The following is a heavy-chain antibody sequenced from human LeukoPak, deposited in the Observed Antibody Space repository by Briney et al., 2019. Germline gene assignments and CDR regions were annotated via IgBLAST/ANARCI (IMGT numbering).Heavy chain of an antibody. CDR3: ARGAQDRITMIVVVMVGYYFDY. Sequence: ASVKVSCKASGYTFTSYDINWVRQATGQGLEWMGWMNPNSGNTGYAQKFQGRVTMTRNTSISTAYMELSSLRSEDTAVYYCARGAQDRITMIVVVMVGYYFDYWGQGTLVTVSS. V-gene: IGHV1-8*01. D-gene: IGHD3-22*01. CDR1: GYTFTSYD. CDR2: MNPNSGNT. J-gene: IGHJ4*02.